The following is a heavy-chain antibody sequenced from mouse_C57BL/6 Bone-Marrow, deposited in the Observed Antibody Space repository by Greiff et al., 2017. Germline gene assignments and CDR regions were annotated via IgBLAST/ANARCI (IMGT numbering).Heavy chain of an antibody. CDR3: ARDMGTTVRKFAY. D-gene: IGHD1-1*01. J-gene: IGHJ3*01. Sequence: EVKLVESGPGLVKPSQSLSLTCSVTDYSITSGYYWNWIRQFPGNKLEWMGYISYDGSNNYNPSLKNRISITRDTSKNQFFLKLNSVTTEDTATYYCARDMGTTVRKFAYWGQGTLVTVSA. CDR1: DYSITSGYY. V-gene: IGHV3-6*01. CDR2: ISYDGSN.